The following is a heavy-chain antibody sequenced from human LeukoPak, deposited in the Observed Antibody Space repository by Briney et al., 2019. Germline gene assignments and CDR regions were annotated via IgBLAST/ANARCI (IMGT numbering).Heavy chain of an antibody. J-gene: IGHJ4*02. Sequence: GGSLRLSCAASGFTFSSYWMHWVRQAPGKGLVWVSRINTDGSSTSYADSVKGRFTISRDNSKNTLYLQMNSLRAEDTAVYYCATGDFDWLLGYFDYWGQGTLVTVSS. CDR3: ATGDFDWLLGYFDY. CDR1: GFTFSSYW. D-gene: IGHD3-9*01. V-gene: IGHV3-74*01. CDR2: INTDGSST.